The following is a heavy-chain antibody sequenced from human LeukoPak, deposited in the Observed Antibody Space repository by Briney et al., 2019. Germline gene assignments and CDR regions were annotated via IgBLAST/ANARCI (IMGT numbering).Heavy chain of an antibody. CDR2: INTNTGNP. CDR3: ARGLRLVPFDY. V-gene: IGHV7-4-1*02. D-gene: IGHD6-19*01. Sequence: ASVKVSCKASGYTSTRFAMNWVRQAPGQGLEWMGWINTNTGNPTYAQGFTRRFVFSLDTSVSTAYLQISSLKAEDTAVYYCARGLRLVPFDYWGQGTLVTVSS. J-gene: IGHJ4*02. CDR1: GYTSTRFA.